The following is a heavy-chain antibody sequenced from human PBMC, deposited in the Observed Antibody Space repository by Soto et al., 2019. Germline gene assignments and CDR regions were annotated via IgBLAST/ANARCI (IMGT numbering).Heavy chain of an antibody. D-gene: IGHD2-15*01. V-gene: IGHV3-23*01. CDR3: AKSAIVVVVAATENAFDI. J-gene: IGHJ3*02. Sequence: GGSLRLSCAASGFTFSSYAMSWVRQAPGKGLEWVSAISGSGGSTYYADSVKGRFTISRDNSKNTLYLQMNSLRAEDTAVYYCAKSAIVVVVAATENAFDIWGQGTMVTVSS. CDR1: GFTFSSYA. CDR2: ISGSGGST.